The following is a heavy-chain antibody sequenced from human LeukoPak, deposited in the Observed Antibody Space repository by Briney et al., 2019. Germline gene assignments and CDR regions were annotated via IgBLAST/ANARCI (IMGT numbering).Heavy chain of an antibody. V-gene: IGHV4-4*07. Sequence: PSETPSPTCTVSGGSISSYYWSWIRQPAGKGLEWIGRIYTSGSTNYNPSLKSRVTMSVDTSKNQFSLKLSSVTAADTAVYYCARGGDSSGYYYLYYFDYWGQGTLVTVSS. J-gene: IGHJ4*02. CDR3: ARGGDSSGYYYLYYFDY. D-gene: IGHD3-22*01. CDR2: IYTSGST. CDR1: GGSISSYY.